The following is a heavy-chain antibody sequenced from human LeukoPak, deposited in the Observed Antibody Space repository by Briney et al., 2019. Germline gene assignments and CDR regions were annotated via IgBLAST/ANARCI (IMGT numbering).Heavy chain of an antibody. V-gene: IGHV3-48*04. J-gene: IGHJ4*02. D-gene: IGHD6-6*01. CDR1: GFTFSTYS. CDR3: ARDGSLAARLYEAHFDY. CDR2: ISSSSSSI. Sequence: PGGSLRLSCAASGFTFSTYSMNWVRQAPGKGLEWVSYISSSSSSIYYAGSVKGRFTISRDNAKNSLFLQMNSLRAEDTAVYYCARDGSLAARLYEAHFDYWGQGTLVTVSS.